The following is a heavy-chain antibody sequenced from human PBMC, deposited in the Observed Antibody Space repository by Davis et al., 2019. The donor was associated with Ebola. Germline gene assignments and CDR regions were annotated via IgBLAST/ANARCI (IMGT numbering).Heavy chain of an antibody. CDR1: GFVFRNYV. J-gene: IGHJ4*02. CDR3: AKGPNFYDSIGYTK. CDR2: LGTSADT. V-gene: IGHV3-23*01. Sequence: GESLKISCAASGFVFRNYVMSWVRRAPGKGLEWVSTLGTSADTYYADSVKGRFTISRDNSKNTLHLQMNSLRAEDTAVYYCAKGPNFYDSIGYTKWGQGTLVTVSS. D-gene: IGHD3-22*01.